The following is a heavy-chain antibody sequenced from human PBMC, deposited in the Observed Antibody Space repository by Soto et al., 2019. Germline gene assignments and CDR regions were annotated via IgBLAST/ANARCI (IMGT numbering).Heavy chain of an antibody. CDR1: GFTFSNAW. CDR3: TTIWYCSSTSCRTRLYYYYGMDV. CDR2: IKSKTDGGTT. D-gene: IGHD2-2*01. Sequence: GGSLRLSCAASGFTFSNAWMNWVRQAPGKGLEWVGRIKSKTDGGTTDYAAPVKGRLTISRDDSKNTLYLQMNSLKTEDTAVYYCTTIWYCSSTSCRTRLYYYYGMDVWGQGTTVTVSS. J-gene: IGHJ6*02. V-gene: IGHV3-15*07.